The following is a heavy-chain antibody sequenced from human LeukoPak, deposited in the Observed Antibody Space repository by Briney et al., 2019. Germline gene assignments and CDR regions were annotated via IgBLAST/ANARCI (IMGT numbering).Heavy chain of an antibody. J-gene: IGHJ4*02. CDR3: ARGGYGASSGFDY. D-gene: IGHD4-23*01. Sequence: SETLSLTCTVSGGSISSYYGSWIRQPAGKGLEGIGRVYTRGSPNYNPSLESRVPMSVATSKTQFSLNLSSVTAADTAVYYCARGGYGASSGFDYWGQGTLVTVSS. CDR2: VYTRGSP. V-gene: IGHV4-4*07. CDR1: GGSISSYY.